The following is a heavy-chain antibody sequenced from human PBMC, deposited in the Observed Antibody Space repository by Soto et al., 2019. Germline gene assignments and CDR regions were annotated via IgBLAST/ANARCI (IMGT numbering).Heavy chain of an antibody. J-gene: IGHJ4*02. CDR1: GYTFTSYA. D-gene: IGHD6-19*01. V-gene: IGHV1-3*01. Sequence: GASVKVSCKASGYTFTSYAMHWVRQAPGQRLEWMGWINAGNGNTKYSQKFQGRVTITRDTSASTAYMELSSLRSEDTAVYYCARDHLTQWLVLKYYFDYWGQGTLVTVSS. CDR2: INAGNGNT. CDR3: ARDHLTQWLVLKYYFDY.